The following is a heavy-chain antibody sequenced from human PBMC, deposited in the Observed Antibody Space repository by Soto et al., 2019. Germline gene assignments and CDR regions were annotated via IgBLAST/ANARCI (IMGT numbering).Heavy chain of an antibody. CDR1: GYTFTGYY. Sequence: ASVKVSCKASGYTFTGYYMHWVRQAPGQGLEWMGWINPNSGGTNYAQKFQGWVTMTRDTSISTAYMELSRLRSDDTAVYYCAREGIAVAGLEGMAVWGQGTTVTVSS. CDR3: AREGIAVAGLEGMAV. CDR2: INPNSGGT. V-gene: IGHV1-2*04. J-gene: IGHJ6*02. D-gene: IGHD6-19*01.